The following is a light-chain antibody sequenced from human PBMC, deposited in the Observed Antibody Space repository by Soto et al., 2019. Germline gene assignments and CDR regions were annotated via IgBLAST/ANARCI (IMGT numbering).Light chain of an antibody. CDR3: QQSYRTPT. J-gene: IGKJ5*01. CDR1: QSISSW. V-gene: IGKV1-39*01. Sequence: DIQMTQSPSTLSASVGDRVTITCRASQSISSWLAWYQQKPGKAPKLLIYGASTLQSGVPSRFSGSGSGTDHTLTIRSLQPEDFATYYCQQSYRTPTFGQGTRLEIK. CDR2: GAS.